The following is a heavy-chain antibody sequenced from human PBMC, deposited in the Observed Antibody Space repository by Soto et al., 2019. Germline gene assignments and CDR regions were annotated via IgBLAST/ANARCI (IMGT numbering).Heavy chain of an antibody. V-gene: IGHV1-3*01. D-gene: IGHD3-3*01. CDR2: INAGNGNT. CDR1: GYTFTSYA. J-gene: IGHJ5*02. Sequence: ASVKVSCKASGYTFTSYAMHWVRQAPGQRLEWMGWINAGNGNTKYSQKFQGRVTITRDTSASTAYMELSSLRSEDTAVYYCARDSRDYDFWSGSRIWFDPWGQGTLVTVSS. CDR3: ARDSRDYDFWSGSRIWFDP.